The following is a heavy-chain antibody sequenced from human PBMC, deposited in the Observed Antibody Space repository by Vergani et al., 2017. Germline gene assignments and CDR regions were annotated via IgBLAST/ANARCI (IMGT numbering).Heavy chain of an antibody. V-gene: IGHV4-59*10. CDR2: IYTSGST. CDR3: ARDGPYYYDSSGYPLDY. CDR1: GGSISSYY. J-gene: IGHJ4*02. Sequence: QVQLQQWGAGLLKPSETLSLTCTVSGGSISSYYWSWIRQPAGKGLEWIGRIYTSGSTNYNPSLKSRVTMSVDTSKNQFSLKLSSVTAADTAVYYCARDGPYYYDSSGYPLDYWGQGTLVTVSS. D-gene: IGHD3-22*01.